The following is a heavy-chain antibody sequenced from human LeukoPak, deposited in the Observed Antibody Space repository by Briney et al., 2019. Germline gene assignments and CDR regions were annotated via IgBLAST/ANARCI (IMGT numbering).Heavy chain of an antibody. V-gene: IGHV3-66*01. D-gene: IGHD2-15*01. J-gene: IGHJ5*02. CDR2: IYSGGTT. CDR3: ASLYCSRGSCAFDV. CDR1: GFTISANY. Sequence: GGSLRLSCAASGFTISANYMSWVRQSAGKGLEWVSLIYSGGTTDYADSVKGRFTISKDNSKNTVFLQMNSLTAEDTALYYCASLYCSRGSCAFDVWGQGTLVTVSS.